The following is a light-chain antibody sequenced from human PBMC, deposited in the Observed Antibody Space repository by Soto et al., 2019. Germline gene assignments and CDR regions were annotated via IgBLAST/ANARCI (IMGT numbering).Light chain of an antibody. CDR3: QQYSRSPFT. Sequence: DIVLTQSPGTLSLSPGERATLSCRASQSVSANHLTWYQQKPGQAPRLLMCGASTRATGIPDRFSGSGSGTDFTLTISRLEPEDFAVYFCQQYSRSPFTFGPGTKVDIK. J-gene: IGKJ3*01. V-gene: IGKV3-20*01. CDR2: GAS. CDR1: QSVSANH.